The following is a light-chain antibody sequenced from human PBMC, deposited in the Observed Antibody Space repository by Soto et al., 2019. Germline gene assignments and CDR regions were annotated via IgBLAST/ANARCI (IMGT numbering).Light chain of an antibody. CDR3: CSYANSRSFV. Sequence: QSALTQPASLSGSPGQSITISCTGTNSDIXXRNLVSGYQQHPGIAPKLIIYEGSRRPSVISHRFPGYRSGNTAHLPISGLRAEDEADYHCCSYANSRSFVFGTGTEVTVL. CDR2: EGS. J-gene: IGLJ1*01. CDR1: NSDIXXRNL. V-gene: IGLV2-23*01.